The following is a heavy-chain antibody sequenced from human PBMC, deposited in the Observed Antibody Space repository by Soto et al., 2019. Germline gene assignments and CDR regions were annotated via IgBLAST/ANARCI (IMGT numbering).Heavy chain of an antibody. CDR1: GGSFSGYY. CDR3: ARGRGYDFWSGYYRGDYYYYGMDV. J-gene: IGHJ6*02. Sequence: TSETLSLTCAVYGGSFSGYYWSWIRQPPGKGLEWIGEINHSGSTNYNPSLKSRVTISVDTSKNQFSLKLSSVTAADTAVYYCARGRGYDFWSGYYRGDYYYYGMDVWGQGTTVTVS. V-gene: IGHV4-34*01. D-gene: IGHD3-3*01. CDR2: INHSGST.